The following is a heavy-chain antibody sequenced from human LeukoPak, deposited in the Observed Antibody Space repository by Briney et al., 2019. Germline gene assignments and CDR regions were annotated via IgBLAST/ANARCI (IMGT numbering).Heavy chain of an antibody. CDR2: ISSSSSYI. V-gene: IGHV3-21*01. Sequence: GSLRLSCAASGFPFSSYSMNWVRQAPGKGLEWVSSISSSSSYIYYADSVKGRFTISRDNAKNSLYLQMNSLRAEDTAVYYCARVGGGLWSERWFDPWGQGTLVTVSS. CDR3: ARVGGGLWSERWFDP. J-gene: IGHJ5*02. CDR1: GFPFSSYS. D-gene: IGHD5-18*01.